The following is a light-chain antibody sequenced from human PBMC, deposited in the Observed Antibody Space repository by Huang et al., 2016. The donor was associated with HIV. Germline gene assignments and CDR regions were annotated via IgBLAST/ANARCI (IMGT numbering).Light chain of an antibody. CDR1: QCVSSRY. CDR2: GAS. J-gene: IGKJ1*01. V-gene: IGKV3-20*01. CDR3: QQYGSSPGT. Sequence: IVLTQSPGTLSLSPGQRATLSCRASQCVSSRYLAWYQQKPGQPPRLLIYGASSRATGIPDRFSGSGSGTDFTLTISRLEPADFAVYYCQQYGSSPGTFGQGTKVEIK.